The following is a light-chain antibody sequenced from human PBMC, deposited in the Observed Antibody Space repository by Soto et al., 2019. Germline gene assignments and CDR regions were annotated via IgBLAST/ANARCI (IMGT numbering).Light chain of an antibody. V-gene: IGKV3-20*01. Sequence: EIVLTQSPGTLSLSPGERATLSCRASQSVSSSYLAWYQQKPGQAPRLLIYGASSRATGIPDRSRGSGFGTDFTLTISRLEPEDFAVYYCQQYGRSPALYAFGPGTKVDIK. CDR2: GAS. CDR1: QSVSSSY. CDR3: QQYGRSPALYA. J-gene: IGKJ3*01.